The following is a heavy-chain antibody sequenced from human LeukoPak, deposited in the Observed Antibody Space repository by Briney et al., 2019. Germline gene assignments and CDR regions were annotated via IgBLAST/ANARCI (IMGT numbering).Heavy chain of an antibody. J-gene: IGHJ4*02. CDR2: IYYSGST. CDR3: ARSAGYYDSSGYSGAEYYFDF. V-gene: IGHV4-59*01. Sequence: SETLSLTCTVSSGSITNYYWSWIRQPPGKGLEWIGYIYYSGSTKYKSSLKSRVTISVDTSKNQFSLKLSSVTAADTAVYYCARSAGYYDSSGYSGAEYYFDFWGQGTLVTVSS. CDR1: SGSITNYY. D-gene: IGHD3-22*01.